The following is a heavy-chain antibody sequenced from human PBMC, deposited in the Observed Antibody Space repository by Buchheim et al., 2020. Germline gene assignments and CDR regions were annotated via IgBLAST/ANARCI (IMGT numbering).Heavy chain of an antibody. CDR3: ARNNWNDY. D-gene: IGHD1-20*01. V-gene: IGHV3-30*04. Sequence: QVQLVDSGGGVVQPGRSLRLSCAASGFNFGNYAMNWVRQAPGKGLEWVAIISYDGSNTYYDDYLKGRFSISRDNSQNTLDLQMNSLRTEDTAVYYCARNNWNDYWGQGTL. CDR1: GFNFGNYA. J-gene: IGHJ4*02. CDR2: ISYDGSNT.